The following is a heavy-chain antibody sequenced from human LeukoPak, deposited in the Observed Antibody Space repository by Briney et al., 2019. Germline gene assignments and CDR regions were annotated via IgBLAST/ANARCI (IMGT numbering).Heavy chain of an antibody. CDR3: ARRITGTTTWYFDL. J-gene: IGHJ2*01. V-gene: IGHV4-38-2*01. Sequence: PSETLSLTCAVSGYSISSGYYWGWIRQPPGKELEWIGSIYHSGSTSYNPSLKSRVTISVDTSKNQFSLKLSSVTAADTAVYYCARRITGTTTWYFDLWGRGTLVTVSS. CDR2: IYHSGST. CDR1: GYSISSGYY. D-gene: IGHD1-7*01.